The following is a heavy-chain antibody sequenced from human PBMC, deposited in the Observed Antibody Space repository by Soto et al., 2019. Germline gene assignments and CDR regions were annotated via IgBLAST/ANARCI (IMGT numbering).Heavy chain of an antibody. V-gene: IGHV4-34*01. Sequence: NPSETLSLTCAVYGGSFSGYYWSWIRQPPGKGLEWIGEINHSGSTNYNPSLKSRVTISVDTSKNQFSLKLSSVTAADTAVYYCASVYDYIWGSYRPWYFDYWGQGTLVTVSS. CDR2: INHSGST. D-gene: IGHD3-16*02. CDR1: GGSFSGYY. J-gene: IGHJ4*02. CDR3: ASVYDYIWGSYRPWYFDY.